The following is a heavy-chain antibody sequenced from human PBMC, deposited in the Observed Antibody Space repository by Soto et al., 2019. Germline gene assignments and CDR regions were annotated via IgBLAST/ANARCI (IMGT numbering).Heavy chain of an antibody. J-gene: IGHJ3*02. CDR3: AHSRRAPATYLFDI. V-gene: IGHV2-5*02. D-gene: IGHD6-13*01. Sequence: QITLKETGPTLVKPTQTITLTCTFSGFSLSTSGVGVGWIRQPPGKALEWLAVIYWDDDMRYSPSLKSRLTIPKNTSRNQVVFTMTNMAPLDTATYYCAHSRRAPATYLFDIGGQGTMVTVSS. CDR2: IYWDDDM. CDR1: GFSLSTSGVG.